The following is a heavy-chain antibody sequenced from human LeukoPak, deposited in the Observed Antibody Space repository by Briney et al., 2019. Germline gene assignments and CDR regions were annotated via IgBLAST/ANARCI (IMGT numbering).Heavy chain of an antibody. CDR1: GFTFSSYA. CDR2: ISSNGGST. J-gene: IGHJ1*01. Sequence: PGGSLRLSCVASGFTFSSYAMHWVRQAPGKGLEYVSAISSNGGSTYYANSVKGRFTISRDNSKNTLYLQMGSLRAEDMAVYYCARVGCSSTSCYKGYFQHWGQGTLVTVSS. D-gene: IGHD2-2*02. V-gene: IGHV3-64*01. CDR3: ARVGCSSTSCYKGYFQH.